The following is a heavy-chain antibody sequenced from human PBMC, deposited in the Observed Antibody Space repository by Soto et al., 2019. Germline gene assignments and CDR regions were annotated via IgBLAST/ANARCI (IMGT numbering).Heavy chain of an antibody. CDR1: GYTFRNFG. V-gene: IGHV1-18*01. Sequence: QIQLLQSGAEVKKPGASVKVTCKASGYTFRNFGISWVRQAPGQGLEWMGWISAYKANANNAQKFQGRLTMTADTSTSTAYMELRSLRSDDTAVYYCARENSYFDYWGQGTLVTVSS. CDR2: ISAYKANA. J-gene: IGHJ4*02. CDR3: ARENSYFDY.